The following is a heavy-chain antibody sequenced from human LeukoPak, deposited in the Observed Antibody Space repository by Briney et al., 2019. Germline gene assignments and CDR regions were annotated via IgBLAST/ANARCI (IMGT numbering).Heavy chain of an antibody. CDR2: IHYSGNT. D-gene: IGHD4-17*01. J-gene: IGHJ6*02. V-gene: IGHV4-31*03. CDR3: ARDEVDYGERDSYYYGVDV. CDR1: GGSISSGGYY. Sequence: PSETLSLTCTVSGGSISSGGYYWGWIRQHPGKGLEWIGCIHYSGNTYYTPSLKGRGTISIDTSKNQFSLRLNSVTAADTAVYYCARDEVDYGERDSYYYGVDVWGQGTTVTVSS.